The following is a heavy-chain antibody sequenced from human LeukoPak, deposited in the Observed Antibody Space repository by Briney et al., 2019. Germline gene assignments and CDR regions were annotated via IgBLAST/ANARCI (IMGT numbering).Heavy chain of an antibody. D-gene: IGHD2-8*02. V-gene: IGHV3-30*04. CDR2: ISYDGSNK. Sequence: GRSLRLSCAASGFTFSSYAMHWVRQAPGKGLEWVAVISYDGSNKYYADSVKGRFTISRDNSKNTLYLQMNSLRAEDTAVYYCATGRRSFDTYWGQGTLVTVSS. CDR3: ATGRRSFDTY. CDR1: GFTFSSYA. J-gene: IGHJ4*02.